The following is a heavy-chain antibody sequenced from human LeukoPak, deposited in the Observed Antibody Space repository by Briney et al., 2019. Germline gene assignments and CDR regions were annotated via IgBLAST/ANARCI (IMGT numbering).Heavy chain of an antibody. CDR3: ARVDFGAFDI. CDR2: IYHSGST. Sequence: SETLSLTCAVSGGSISSGGYSWSWIRQPPGKGLEWIGYIYHSGSTYCNPSLKSRVTISVDRSKNQFSLKLSSVTAADTAVYYCARVDFGAFDIWGQGTMVTVSS. V-gene: IGHV4-30-2*01. D-gene: IGHD2-2*03. CDR1: GGSISSGGYS. J-gene: IGHJ3*02.